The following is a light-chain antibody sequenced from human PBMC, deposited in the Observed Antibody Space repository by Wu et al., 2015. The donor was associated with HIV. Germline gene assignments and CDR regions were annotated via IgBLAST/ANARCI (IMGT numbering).Light chain of an antibody. V-gene: IGKV1-5*03. CDR2: KAS. Sequence: DIQMTQSPSTLAASVGDRVTLTCRASQNINNWLAWYQQKPGKAPNLMIYKASSLQNGVSSRFSGSGSGTEFTLTISGLQPDDFATYFCQQYNSYPLTFGGGTKVEIK. J-gene: IGKJ4*01. CDR1: QNINNW. CDR3: QQYNSYPLT.